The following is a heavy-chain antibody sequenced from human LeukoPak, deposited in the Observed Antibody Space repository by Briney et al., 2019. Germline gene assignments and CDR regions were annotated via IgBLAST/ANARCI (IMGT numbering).Heavy chain of an antibody. Sequence: GASVKVSCKASGYTFTGYYMHWARQAPGQGLEWMGWINPNSGGTNYAQKFQGRVTMTRDTSISTAYMELSRLRSDDTAVYYCARAAAGTSLFNYWGQGTLVTVSS. CDR1: GYTFTGYY. CDR3: ARAAAGTSLFNY. V-gene: IGHV1-2*02. J-gene: IGHJ4*02. CDR2: INPNSGGT. D-gene: IGHD6-13*01.